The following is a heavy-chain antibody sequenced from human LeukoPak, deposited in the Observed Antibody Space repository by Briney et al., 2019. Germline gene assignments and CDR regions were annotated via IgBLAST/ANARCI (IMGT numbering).Heavy chain of an antibody. Sequence: AETLSLTCAVSGGSISSTSYYWAWIRQPPGKGLEGIGNIFYRGSTYYTPSLKSRVTISVDTSKNQFSLRLSSVTAADTAVYYCARRVRNYVRSGDWFDPWGQGTLVTVSS. CDR2: IFYRGST. CDR1: GGSISSTSYY. CDR3: ARRVRNYVRSGDWFDP. J-gene: IGHJ5*02. V-gene: IGHV4-39*01. D-gene: IGHD1-7*01.